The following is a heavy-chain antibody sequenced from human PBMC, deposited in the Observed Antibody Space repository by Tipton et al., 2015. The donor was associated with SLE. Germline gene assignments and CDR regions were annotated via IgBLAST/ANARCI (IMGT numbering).Heavy chain of an antibody. V-gene: IGHV3-48*03. Sequence: SLRLSCAASGFTFSSYAMNWVRQAPGKGLEWASYITIGGSTLYYADSVRGRFTISRDNAKNSLYLQMNSLRAEDTAVYYCARAARGSSSSSFDIWAQGTMVPVSS. J-gene: IGHJ3*02. D-gene: IGHD6-6*01. CDR1: GFTFSSYA. CDR3: ARAARGSSSSSFDI. CDR2: ITIGGSTL.